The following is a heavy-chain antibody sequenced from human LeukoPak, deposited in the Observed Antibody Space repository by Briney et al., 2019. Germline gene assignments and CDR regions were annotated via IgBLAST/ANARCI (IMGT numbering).Heavy chain of an antibody. CDR2: INTNTGNP. D-gene: IGHD6-19*01. CDR3: AREITPSYSSGWYSDAFDI. Sequence: GASVKVSCKASGYTFTSYAMNWVRQAPGQGLEWMGWINTNTGNPTYAQGFTGRFVFSLDTSVSTAYLQISSLKAEDTAVYYCAREITPSYSSGWYSDAFDIWGQGTMVTVSS. J-gene: IGHJ3*02. CDR1: GYTFTSYA. V-gene: IGHV7-4-1*02.